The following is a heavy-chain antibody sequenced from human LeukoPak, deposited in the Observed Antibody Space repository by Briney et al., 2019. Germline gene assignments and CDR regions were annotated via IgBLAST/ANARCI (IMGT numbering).Heavy chain of an antibody. CDR1: GGTFSSYA. J-gene: IGHJ5*02. Sequence: ASVKVSCKASGGTFSSYAISWVRQAPGQGLEWMGWISAYNGNTNYAQKLQGRVTMTTDTSTSTAYMELRSLRSADTAVYYCARTAYDSSGYYGLVWSDPWGQGTLVTVSS. CDR3: ARTAYDSSGYYGLVWSDP. D-gene: IGHD3-22*01. CDR2: ISAYNGNT. V-gene: IGHV1-18*01.